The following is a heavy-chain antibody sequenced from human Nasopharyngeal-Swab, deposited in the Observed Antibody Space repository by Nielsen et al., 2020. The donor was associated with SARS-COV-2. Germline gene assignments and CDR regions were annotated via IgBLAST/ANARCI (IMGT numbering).Heavy chain of an antibody. CDR1: GFTFSSYA. Sequence: LKISCAASGFTFSSYAMSWVRQAPGKGLEWVSAISGSGGSTYYADSVKGRFTISRDNSKNTLYLQMNSLRAEDTAVYYCAKDGDYGDYVPKFDYWGQGTLVTVSS. CDR2: ISGSGGST. V-gene: IGHV3-23*01. D-gene: IGHD4-17*01. J-gene: IGHJ4*02. CDR3: AKDGDYGDYVPKFDY.